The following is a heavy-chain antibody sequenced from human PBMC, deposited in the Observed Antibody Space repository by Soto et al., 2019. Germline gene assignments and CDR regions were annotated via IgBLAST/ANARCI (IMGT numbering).Heavy chain of an antibody. Sequence: GVSMRVSCAAAGFTFISYARRWVSQDTGKGLERVAVISYDGSNKYYADSVKGRFTISRDNSKNTLYLQMNSLRAEDTAVYYCARDGAFGEDYTYYYYYYGMDVWGQGTTVTVSS. J-gene: IGHJ6*02. V-gene: IGHV3-30-3*01. D-gene: IGHD3-10*01. CDR2: ISYDGSNK. CDR3: ARDGAFGEDYTYYYYYYGMDV. CDR1: GFTFISYA.